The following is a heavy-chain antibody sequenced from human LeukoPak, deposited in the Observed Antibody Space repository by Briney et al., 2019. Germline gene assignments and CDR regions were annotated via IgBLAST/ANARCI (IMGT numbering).Heavy chain of an antibody. J-gene: IGHJ4*02. CDR2: IYYSGST. CDR3: TRGLVPDPFLF. D-gene: IGHD2/OR15-2a*01. V-gene: IGHV4-30-4*08. Sequence: PSQTLSPTCTSAGGFISNWDYCGSWIRQPPGKGLEWIGYIYYSGSTYYNPSLKSRVTISVDTSKNQFSLKLSSVPAADTAVYLCTRGLVPDPFLFWGQGTLVTVSP. CDR1: GGFISNWDYC.